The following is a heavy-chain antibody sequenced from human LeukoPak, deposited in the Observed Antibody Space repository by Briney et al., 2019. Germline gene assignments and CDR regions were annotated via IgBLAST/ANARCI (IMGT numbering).Heavy chain of an antibody. CDR3: AKDLCGGDCSLFDY. CDR1: GFTFSSYA. D-gene: IGHD2-21*02. CDR2: ISGSGGST. V-gene: IGHV3-23*01. Sequence: GGSLGLSCAASGFTFSSYAMSWVRQAPGKGLEWVSAISGSGGSTYYADSVKGRFTISRDNSKNTLYLQMNSLRAEDTAVYYCAKDLCGGDCSLFDYWGQGTLVTVSS. J-gene: IGHJ4*02.